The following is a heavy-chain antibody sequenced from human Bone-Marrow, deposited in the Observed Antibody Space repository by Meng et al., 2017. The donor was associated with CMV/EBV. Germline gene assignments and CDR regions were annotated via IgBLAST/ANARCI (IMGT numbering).Heavy chain of an antibody. D-gene: IGHD6-19*01. J-gene: IGHJ4*02. CDR2: IHDSGSN. CDR1: GGSITGYY. CDR3: ARDVGGSSGWDLGH. V-gene: IGHV4-59*01. Sequence: GSLRLSCTVSGGSITGYYWSWIRQPPGKGLEWIGYIHDSGSNSYTPSLKSRVTISVDTSKKQFSLKLSSVTTADTAVYYCARDVGGSSGWDLGHWGQGTLVTVSS.